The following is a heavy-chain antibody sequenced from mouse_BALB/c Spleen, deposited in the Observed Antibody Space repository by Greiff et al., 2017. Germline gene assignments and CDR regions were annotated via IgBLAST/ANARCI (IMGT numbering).Heavy chain of an antibody. CDR2: IRNKANGYTT. D-gene: IGHD2-10*02. J-gene: IGHJ2*01. V-gene: IGHV7-3*02. Sequence: VQLQQSGGGLVQPGGSLRLSCAPSGFTFTDYYMSWVRQPPGKALEWLGFIRNKANGYTTEYSASVKGRFTISRDNSQSILYLQMNTLRAEDSATYYCARDIDPYGNYGYWGQGTTLTVSS. CDR1: GFTFTDYY. CDR3: ARDIDPYGNYGY.